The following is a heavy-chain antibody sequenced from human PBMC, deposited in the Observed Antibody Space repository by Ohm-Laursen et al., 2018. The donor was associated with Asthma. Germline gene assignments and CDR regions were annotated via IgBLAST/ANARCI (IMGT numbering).Heavy chain of an antibody. Sequence: SVKVSCKASGYTFTGYYMHWVRQAPGQGLEWMGRTNPNSGGTNYAQKFQGRVTMTRDTSISTAYMELSRLRSDDTAVYYCARGGVIAARTVDYWGQGTLVTVSS. V-gene: IGHV1-2*06. J-gene: IGHJ4*02. D-gene: IGHD6-6*01. CDR1: GYTFTGYY. CDR2: TNPNSGGT. CDR3: ARGGVIAARTVDY.